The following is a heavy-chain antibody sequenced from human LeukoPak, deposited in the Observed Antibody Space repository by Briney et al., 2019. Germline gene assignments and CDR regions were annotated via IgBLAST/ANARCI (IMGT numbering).Heavy chain of an antibody. Sequence: PGGSLRLSCAASGFTFSSYAMSWVRQAPGKGLEWVSSISSSSSYIYYADSVKGRFAISRDNAKNSLYLQMNSLRAEDTAVYYCAGGPEPSRYFQHWGQGTLVTVSS. CDR3: AGGPEPSRYFQH. CDR1: GFTFSSYA. CDR2: ISSSSSYI. D-gene: IGHD1-14*01. V-gene: IGHV3-21*01. J-gene: IGHJ1*01.